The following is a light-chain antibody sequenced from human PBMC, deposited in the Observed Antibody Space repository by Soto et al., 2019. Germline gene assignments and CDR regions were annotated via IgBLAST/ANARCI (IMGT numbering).Light chain of an antibody. V-gene: IGKV1-33*01. CDR1: QDISNH. Sequence: DIQMTQSPSSLSASVGDRVTITCQASQDISNHLNWYQQETGKAPKLLIYDASNLQRGVPSRFSGSGSGTDFSFTTSSLQPEDIATYYCQQYDIEPPMYTFGQGTKLEIK. CDR2: DAS. CDR3: QQYDIEPPMYT. J-gene: IGKJ2*01.